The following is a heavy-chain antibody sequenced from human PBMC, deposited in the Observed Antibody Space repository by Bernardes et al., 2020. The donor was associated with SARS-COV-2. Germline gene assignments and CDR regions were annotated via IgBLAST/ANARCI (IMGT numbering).Heavy chain of an antibody. CDR3: AKVLCSGGTCYSSYYYYGMDV. CDR1: GFTLSSYA. Sequence: GGSLRLPCAASGFTLSSYALAWVRPAPGKGVEWGSAICGSGEKKYYVDSVKGRFTISRDNSKNTLYLQMSSLRAEDTAVYYCAKVLCSGGTCYSSYYYYGMDVWGQGTTVTVSS. J-gene: IGHJ6*02. V-gene: IGHV3-23*01. D-gene: IGHD2-15*01. CDR2: ICGSGEKK.